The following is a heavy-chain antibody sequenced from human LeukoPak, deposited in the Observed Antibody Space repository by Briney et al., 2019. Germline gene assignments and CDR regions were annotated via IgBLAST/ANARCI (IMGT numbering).Heavy chain of an antibody. V-gene: IGHV3-23*01. D-gene: IGHD3-16*01. CDR2: ITATGSRT. CDR1: GFTVSSNY. Sequence: GGSLRLSCAASGFTVSSNYMSWVRQAPGKGLEWVSGITATGSRTYYADSVKGRFTVSRDSSKNTLYLQLNSLRVDDTAVYYCATSMGGGNIDYWGQGTLVTVSS. CDR3: ATSMGGGNIDY. J-gene: IGHJ4*02.